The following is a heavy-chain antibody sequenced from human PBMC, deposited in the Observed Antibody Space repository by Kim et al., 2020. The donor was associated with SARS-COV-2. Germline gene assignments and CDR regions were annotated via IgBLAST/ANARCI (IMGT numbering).Heavy chain of an antibody. J-gene: IGHJ4*02. CDR3: ASEGYNFGRPIDH. D-gene: IGHD5-18*01. Sequence: RGRLTAPRDNAKNSLYLQMNSLRAEDTAVYYCASEGYNFGRPIDHWGQGTLVTVSS. V-gene: IGHV3-11*01.